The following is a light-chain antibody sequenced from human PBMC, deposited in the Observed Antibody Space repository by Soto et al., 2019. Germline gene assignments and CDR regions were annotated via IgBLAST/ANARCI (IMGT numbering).Light chain of an antibody. Sequence: EVVMTQSPGTLSVSPGGRATLSCRASQSLTTNLAWYQQKPGQAPRLLIHDASTRATGIPARFSGSGSGTDFTLTISSLQPEDFATYYCQHADSFPLITFGQGTRLEIK. V-gene: IGKV3-15*01. CDR1: QSLTTN. CDR2: DAS. J-gene: IGKJ5*01. CDR3: QHADSFPLIT.